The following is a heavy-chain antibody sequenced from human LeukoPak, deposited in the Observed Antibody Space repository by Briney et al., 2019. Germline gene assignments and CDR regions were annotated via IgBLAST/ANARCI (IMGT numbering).Heavy chain of an antibody. CDR3: ARRSQQLSRGDYMDV. CDR1: GFTFSIYN. Sequence: GGSLRLSCAASGFTFSIYNMNWVRQAPGKGLEWVSYISSSSTTIYYADSVKGRFTISRDNAKKPLYLQMNSLRTEDTAVYYCARRSQQLSRGDYMDVWGKGTTVTVSS. D-gene: IGHD6-13*01. V-gene: IGHV3-48*04. CDR2: ISSSSTTI. J-gene: IGHJ6*03.